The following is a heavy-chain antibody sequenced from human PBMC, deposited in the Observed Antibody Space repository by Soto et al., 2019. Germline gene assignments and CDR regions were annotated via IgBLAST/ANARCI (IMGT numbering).Heavy chain of an antibody. D-gene: IGHD4-4*01. CDR1: GYTFTSYV. CDR3: ARGTTVTTPYYCMDV. V-gene: IGHV1-18*01. CDR2: ISAYNGYT. Sequence: ASVKVSCKTSGYTFTSYVIIWVRQAPGQGLEWMGWISAYNGYTDHAQKLQGRVTMTTDTSTSTAYMELRSLRSDDTAVYYCARGTTVTTPYYCMDVWGKGTPVTVSS. J-gene: IGHJ6*03.